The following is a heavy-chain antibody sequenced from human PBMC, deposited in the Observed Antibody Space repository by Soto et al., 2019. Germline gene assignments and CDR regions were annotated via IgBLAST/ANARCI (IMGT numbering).Heavy chain of an antibody. V-gene: IGHV1-69*06. CDR2: IIPIFGTA. CDR3: ARDLERITIFGVVIGGAFDI. J-gene: IGHJ3*02. D-gene: IGHD3-3*01. Sequence: VKVSCKASGGTFSSYAISWVRQAPGQGLEWMGGIIPIFGTANYAQKFQGRVTITADKSTSTAYMELSSLRSEDTAVYYCARDLERITIFGVVIGGAFDIWGQGTMVTVSS. CDR1: GGTFSSYA.